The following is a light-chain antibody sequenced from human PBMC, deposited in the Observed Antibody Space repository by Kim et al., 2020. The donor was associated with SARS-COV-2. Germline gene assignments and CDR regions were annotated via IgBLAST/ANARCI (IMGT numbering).Light chain of an antibody. CDR2: QDN. J-gene: IGLJ1*01. CDR1: KLGDKY. CDR3: QAWDSSTNNYV. Sequence: SYELTQPPSVSVSPGQTASITCSGYKLGDKYVSWYQQKPGQSPVVVIYQDNHRPSGIPERFSGSNSGNTATLTISGTQAMDEADYYCQAWDSSTNNYVFGGGTKVTVL. V-gene: IGLV3-1*01.